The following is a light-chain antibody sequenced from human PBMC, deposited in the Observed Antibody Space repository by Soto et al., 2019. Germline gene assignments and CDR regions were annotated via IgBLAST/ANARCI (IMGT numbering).Light chain of an antibody. CDR2: GAS. V-gene: IGKV3-15*01. CDR1: QSVSSN. J-gene: IGKJ4*01. CDR3: QQYNNWTLT. Sequence: EIVMTQSPATLSVSPGERATLSCRASQSVSSNSAWYQQKPGQAPRLLIYGASIRATGIPARFSGSGSGTEFTLTISSLQSEDFAVYYCQQYNNWTLTFGGGTKVEIK.